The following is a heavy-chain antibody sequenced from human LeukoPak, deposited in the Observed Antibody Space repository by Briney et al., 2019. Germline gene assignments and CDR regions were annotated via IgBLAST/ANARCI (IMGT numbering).Heavy chain of an antibody. J-gene: IGHJ5*02. CDR2: INPNSGGT. Sequence: EASVKVSCKASGYTFTGYYMHWVRQAPGQGLEWMGWINPNSGGTNYAQKFQGRVTMTRDTSISTAYMELSRLRSDDTAVYYCARDLGYSSSSCWFDPWGQGTLVTVSS. CDR3: ARDLGYSSSSCWFDP. CDR1: GYTFTGYY. D-gene: IGHD6-6*01. V-gene: IGHV1-2*02.